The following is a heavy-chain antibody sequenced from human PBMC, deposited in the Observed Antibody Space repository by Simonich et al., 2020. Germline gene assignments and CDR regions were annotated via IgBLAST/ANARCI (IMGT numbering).Heavy chain of an antibody. CDR2: IKQDGSEK. CDR1: GFTFSSYW. Sequence: EVQLVESGGCLVQPGGSLRLSCEASGFTFSSYWMSWVPPAPGKGLEWVANIKQDGSEKYYVDSGKGRFTSSRDNAKNSLYLQMNSLRAEDTAVYYCARDGLGTAYYYYMDVWGKGTTVTVSS. CDR3: ARDGLGTAYYYYMDV. J-gene: IGHJ6*03. V-gene: IGHV3-7*01. D-gene: IGHD7-27*01.